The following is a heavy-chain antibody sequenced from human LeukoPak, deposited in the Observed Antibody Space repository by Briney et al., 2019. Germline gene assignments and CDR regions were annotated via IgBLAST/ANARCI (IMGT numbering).Heavy chain of an antibody. J-gene: IGHJ4*02. CDR1: GYTFTSYA. CDR2: INAGYGNT. CDR3: ARVGIQLWLRVNY. V-gene: IGHV1-3*01. Sequence: ASVKVSCKASGYTFTSYAMHGVRQAPGQRLEWMGWINAGYGNTKYSQKFQDRVTITRDTSASTAYMELSSLRSEDTGVYYCARVGIQLWLRVNYWGQGTLVTVSS. D-gene: IGHD5-18*01.